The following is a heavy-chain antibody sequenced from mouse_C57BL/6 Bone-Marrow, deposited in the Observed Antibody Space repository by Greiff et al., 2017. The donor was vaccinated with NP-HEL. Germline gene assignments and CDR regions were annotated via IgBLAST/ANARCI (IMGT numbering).Heavy chain of an antibody. CDR2: IYPGNSDT. J-gene: IGHJ3*01. CDR1: GYTFTSYW. CDR3: TRDGYYVFFAY. D-gene: IGHD2-3*01. V-gene: IGHV1-5*01. Sequence: VQLQQSGTVLARPGASVKMSCKTSGYTFTSYWMHWVKQRPGQGLEWIGAIYPGNSDTSYNQKFKGKATLTAVTSASTAYMQLSSLTNEYSAVYYCTRDGYYVFFAYWGQGTLVTVSA.